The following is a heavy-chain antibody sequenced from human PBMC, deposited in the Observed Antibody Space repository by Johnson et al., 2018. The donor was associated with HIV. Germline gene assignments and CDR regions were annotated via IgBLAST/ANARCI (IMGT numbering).Heavy chain of an antibody. Sequence: VQLVESGGGLVQPDGSLKLSCAASGFTVSDSAMHWVRQTSGKGLEWVSVIYSGGSTYYADSVKGRFTISRDNSKNTLYLQMNSLRAEDTAVYYCARLGFYNWNGGGALDIWGQGTMVTVSS. J-gene: IGHJ3*02. D-gene: IGHD1-20*01. CDR3: ARLGFYNWNGGGALDI. V-gene: IGHV3-53*01. CDR2: IYSGGST. CDR1: GFTVSDSA.